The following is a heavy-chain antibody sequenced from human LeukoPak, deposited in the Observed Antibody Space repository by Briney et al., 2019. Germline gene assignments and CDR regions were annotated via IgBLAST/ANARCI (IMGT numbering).Heavy chain of an antibody. CDR2: ISGSGGST. V-gene: IGHV3-23*01. CDR3: AKYSYAVAGTGIDY. J-gene: IGHJ4*02. Sequence: GGSLRLSCVVSGFTFSSYAMSWVRQAPGKGLEWVSAISGSGGSTYYADSVKGRFTISRDNSKNTLYLQMNSLRAEDTAVYYCAKYSYAVAGTGIDYWGQGTLVTVSS. CDR1: GFTFSSYA. D-gene: IGHD6-19*01.